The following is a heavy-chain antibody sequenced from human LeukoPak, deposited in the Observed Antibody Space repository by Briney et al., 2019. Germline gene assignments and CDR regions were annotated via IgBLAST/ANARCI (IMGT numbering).Heavy chain of an antibody. D-gene: IGHD6-6*01. CDR3: ARGWQLGN. CDR2: ISTSGSSR. J-gene: IGHJ4*02. V-gene: IGHV3-48*03. CDR1: GFTFSNSE. Sequence: TGGSLRLSCAASGFTFSNSEMSWVRQAPGKGLGWVSYISTSGSSRFYADSVKGRFTVSRDNAKNSLYLQMNSLRAEDTAVYYCARGWQLGNWGQGTLVTVSS.